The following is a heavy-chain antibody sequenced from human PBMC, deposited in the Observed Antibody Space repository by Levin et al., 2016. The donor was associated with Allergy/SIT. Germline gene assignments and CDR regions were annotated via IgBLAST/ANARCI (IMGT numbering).Heavy chain of an antibody. CDR1: GGSISSYY. CDR3: ARGSNNYYGMDV. D-gene: IGHD6-13*01. CDR2: IYYSGST. J-gene: IGHJ6*02. Sequence: SETLSLTCTVSGGSISSYYWSWIRQPPGKGLEWIGYIYYSGSTNYNPSLKSRVTISVDTPKNQFSLKLSSVTAADTAVYYCARGSNNYYGMDVWGQGTTVTVSS. V-gene: IGHV4-59*01.